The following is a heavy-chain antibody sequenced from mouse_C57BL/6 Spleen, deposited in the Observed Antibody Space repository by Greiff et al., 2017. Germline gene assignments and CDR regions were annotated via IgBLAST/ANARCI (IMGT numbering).Heavy chain of an antibody. CDR2: IHPNSGST. D-gene: IGHD1-1*01. CDR1: GYTFTSYW. CDR3: AAYYEGYAMDY. J-gene: IGHJ4*01. V-gene: IGHV1-64*01. Sequence: VQLQQPGAELVKPGASVKLSCKASGYTFTSYWMHWVKQRPGQGLEWIGMIHPNSGSTNYNEKFKSKATLTVDKSSSPAYMQLSSLTSEDSAVYYCAAYYEGYAMDYWGQGTSVTVSS.